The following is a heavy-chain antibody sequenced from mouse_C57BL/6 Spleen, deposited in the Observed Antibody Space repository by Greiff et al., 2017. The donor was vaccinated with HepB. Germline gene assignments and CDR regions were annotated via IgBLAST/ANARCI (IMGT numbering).Heavy chain of an antibody. J-gene: IGHJ1*03. Sequence: EVKLLESGPELVKPGDSVKISCKASGYSFTGYFMNWVMQSHGKSLEWIGRINPYNGDTFYNQKFKGKATLTVDKSSSTAHMELRSLTSEDSAVYYCARGGNWWYFDVWGTGTTVTVSS. D-gene: IGHD4-1*01. CDR2: INPYNGDT. CDR3: ARGGNWWYFDV. V-gene: IGHV1-20*01. CDR1: GYSFTGYF.